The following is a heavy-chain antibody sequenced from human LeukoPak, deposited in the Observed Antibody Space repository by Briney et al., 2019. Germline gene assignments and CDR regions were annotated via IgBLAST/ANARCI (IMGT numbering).Heavy chain of an antibody. CDR1: GGSFSGYY. CDR2: INHSGST. CDR3: AIHIVVVPAAKKKNWFDP. V-gene: IGHV4-34*01. J-gene: IGHJ5*02. Sequence: SETLSLTCAVYGGSFSGYYWSWIRQPPGKGLEGIGGINHSGSTNYNPSLKSRVTISVDTSKNQFSLKLSSVTAADTAVHYCAIHIVVVPAAKKKNWFDPWGQGTLVTVSS. D-gene: IGHD2-2*01.